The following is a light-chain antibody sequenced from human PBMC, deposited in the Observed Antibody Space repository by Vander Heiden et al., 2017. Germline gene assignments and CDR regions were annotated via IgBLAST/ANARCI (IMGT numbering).Light chain of an antibody. Sequence: DIQLTQSPSFLSASVGDRVTITCRASQGISSYLAWYQQKPGKATKLLIYAASTLQSGVPSRFSGSGSGTEFTLTISSLQPEDFATYYCLQLNSYPPTLTFGGGTKVEIK. CDR3: LQLNSYPPTLT. CDR1: QGISSY. V-gene: IGKV1-9*01. CDR2: AAS. J-gene: IGKJ4*01.